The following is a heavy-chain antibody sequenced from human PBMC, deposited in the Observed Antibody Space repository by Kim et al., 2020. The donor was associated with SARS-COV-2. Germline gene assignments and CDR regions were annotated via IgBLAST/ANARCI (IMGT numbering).Heavy chain of an antibody. CDR1: GGSFSGYY. Sequence: SETLSLTCAVYGGSFSGYYWSWIRQPPGKGLEWIGEINHSGSTNYNPSLKSRVTISVDTSKNQFSLKLSSVTAADTAVYYCARVAWRYGSGSYGVRNPPDYWGQGTLVTVSS. J-gene: IGHJ4*02. V-gene: IGHV4-34*01. CDR2: INHSGST. CDR3: ARVAWRYGSGSYGVRNPPDY. D-gene: IGHD3-10*01.